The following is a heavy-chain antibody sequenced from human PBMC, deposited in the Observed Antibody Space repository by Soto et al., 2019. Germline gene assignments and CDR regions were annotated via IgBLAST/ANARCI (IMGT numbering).Heavy chain of an antibody. V-gene: IGHV4-31*03. CDR1: GGSISSGGYY. D-gene: IGHD6-6*01. CDR3: ARGSSIAGLYYGMDV. CDR2: NYYSGIT. Sequence: SETLSLTCTVSGGSISSGGYYWTWIRQHPGKGLEWIGYNYYSGITYYNPSLKSRVTIPLDTSKNQFSLKPSSVTAADTAVYYCARGSSIAGLYYGMDVWGQGTTVTVSS. J-gene: IGHJ6*02.